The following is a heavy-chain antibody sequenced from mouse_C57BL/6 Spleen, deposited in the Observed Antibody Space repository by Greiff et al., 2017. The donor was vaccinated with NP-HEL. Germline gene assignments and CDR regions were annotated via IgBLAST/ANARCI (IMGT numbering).Heavy chain of an antibody. D-gene: IGHD3-3*01. V-gene: IGHV7-3*01. J-gene: IGHJ2*01. CDR1: GFTFTDYY. CDR2: IRNKANGYTT. Sequence: EVMLVESGGGLVQPGGSLSLSCAASGFTFTDYYMSWVRQPPGKALEWLGFIRNKANGYTTEYSASVKGRFTISRDNSQRILYLQMNALRAEDSATYYCARDRRGTGEGGYFDYWGQGTTLTVSS. CDR3: ARDRRGTGEGGYFDY.